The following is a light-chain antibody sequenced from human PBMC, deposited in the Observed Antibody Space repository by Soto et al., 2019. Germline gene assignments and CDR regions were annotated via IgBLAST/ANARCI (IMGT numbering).Light chain of an antibody. Sequence: EIVLPQSPAPLSFPPGERATLSSRDSQGVSSYLAWYKQKPGQAPRLLLYDASNSATGIPARFSGSGSGTDFTLTISSLEAEACAVSDYQQRSYWPLCAFGPGSKVYI. V-gene: IGKV3-11*01. CDR1: QGVSSY. CDR2: DAS. CDR3: QQRSYWPLCA. J-gene: IGKJ3*01.